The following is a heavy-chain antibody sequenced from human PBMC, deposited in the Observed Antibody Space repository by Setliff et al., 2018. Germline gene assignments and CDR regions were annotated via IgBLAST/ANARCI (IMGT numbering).Heavy chain of an antibody. CDR1: TASMTYYY. Sequence: SETLSLTCSVSTASMTYYYWSWIRQPPGKGLEWIGHVYDTGSTKYSPSLKGRVTISMDTSVNEFSLRLASVTAADTAMYYCASRDYYDNRGSLDFWGQGTLVTVSS. CDR2: VYDTGST. V-gene: IGHV4-59*08. CDR3: ASRDYYDNRGSLDF. J-gene: IGHJ4*02. D-gene: IGHD3-22*01.